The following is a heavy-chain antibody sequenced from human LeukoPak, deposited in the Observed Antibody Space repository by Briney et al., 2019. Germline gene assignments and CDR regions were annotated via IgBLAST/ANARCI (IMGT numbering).Heavy chain of an antibody. CDR3: AKGEGSIEARYYFDY. CDR1: GFTFSSYG. V-gene: IGHV3-30*02. J-gene: IGHJ4*02. D-gene: IGHD5-12*01. CDR2: IRYDGSNK. Sequence: SGGSLRLSCAASGFTFSSYGMHWVRQAPGKGLEWVAFIRYDGSNKYYADSVKGRFTISRDNSKNTLYLQMNSLRAEDTAVYYCAKGEGSIEARYYFDYWGQGTLVTVSS.